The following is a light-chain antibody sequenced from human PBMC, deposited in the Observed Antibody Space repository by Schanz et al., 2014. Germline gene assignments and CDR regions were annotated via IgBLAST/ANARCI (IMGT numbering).Light chain of an antibody. CDR1: RSISGN. J-gene: IGKJ2*01. V-gene: IGKV3-20*01. CDR3: QRHGSSPLYT. CDR2: GAS. Sequence: EIVVTQSPATLALSPGERASLSCRASRSISGNLAWYQQKPGQAPRLLIFGASTRATGIPDRFSGSGSGTDFTLTISSLEPEDFAVYYCQRHGSSPLYTFGQGTKVEVK.